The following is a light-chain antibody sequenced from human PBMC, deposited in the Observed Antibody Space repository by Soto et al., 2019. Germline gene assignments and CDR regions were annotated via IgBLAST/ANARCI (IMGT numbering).Light chain of an antibody. Sequence: VLTLSAAALSLYPGDRATLSCRASQSVSSNLAWYQHKPGQAPRLLIYGASTRATGIPARFSGSGSGTEFTLTISSLQSEDFAIYYCQQYTTWPLCTFGQVTKLDIK. CDR2: GAS. J-gene: IGKJ2*02. CDR3: QQYTTWPLCT. CDR1: QSVSSN. V-gene: IGKV3-15*01.